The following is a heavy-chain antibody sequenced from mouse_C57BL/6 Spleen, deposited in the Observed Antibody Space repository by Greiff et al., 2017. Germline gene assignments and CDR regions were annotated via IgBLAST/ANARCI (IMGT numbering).Heavy chain of an antibody. Sequence: VQLQQSGAELARPGASVKLSCKASGYTFTSYGISWVKQTNGQGLEWIGEISPRSGNNYYNEKFKGKATLTAEKSASTAYLVLRSLTSDDSSFDFCARESKVDYYAMAYWGQGTSVTVSS. J-gene: IGHJ4*01. CDR3: ARESKVDYYAMAY. V-gene: IGHV1-81*01. D-gene: IGHD1-3*01. CDR1: GYTFTSYG. CDR2: ISPRSGNN.